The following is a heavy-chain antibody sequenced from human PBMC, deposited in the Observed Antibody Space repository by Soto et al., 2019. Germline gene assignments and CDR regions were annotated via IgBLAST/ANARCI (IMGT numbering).Heavy chain of an antibody. Sequence: SVSNAWMNWVRQAPGKGLEWVGRIKSKTDGGTTDYAAPVKGRFTISRDDSKNTLYLQMNSLKTEDTAVYYCTTELLNIVLVPAAKDDYWGQGTLVXXXS. D-gene: IGHD2-2*01. CDR1: SVSNAW. CDR3: TTELLNIVLVPAAKDDY. V-gene: IGHV3-15*07. CDR2: IKSKTDGGTT. J-gene: IGHJ4*02.